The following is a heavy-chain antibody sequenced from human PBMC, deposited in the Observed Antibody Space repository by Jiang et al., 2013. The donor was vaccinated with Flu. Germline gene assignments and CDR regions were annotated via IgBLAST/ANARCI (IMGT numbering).Heavy chain of an antibody. CDR3: ARLKTGRTTRGAFDI. Sequence: SGPGLVKPSETLSLTCTVSGGSISSSPYYWAWIRQPPGKGLEWIGTIMYYSGSIYYNPSLKSRLTISADTSKNQFSLRLSSVTATDTAVYYCARLKTGRTTRGAFDIWGQGTMVIVSS. V-gene: IGHV4-39*01. D-gene: IGHD2-2*01. CDR2: MYYSGSI. CDR1: GGSISSSPYY. J-gene: IGHJ3*02.